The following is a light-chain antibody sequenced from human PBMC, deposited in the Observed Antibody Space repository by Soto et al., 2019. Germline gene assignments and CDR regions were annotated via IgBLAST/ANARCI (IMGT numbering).Light chain of an antibody. CDR1: SSDVGSYNR. V-gene: IGLV2-18*02. Sequence: QSVLTQPPSVSGSPGPSVTISCSGTSSDVGSYNRVSWYQQAPGTAPKVMIYEVSNRPSGVPDRFSGSKSGNTASLTISGLQPEDEADYYCYSSTSSNTYVSGTGTKVTVL. J-gene: IGLJ1*01. CDR2: EVS. CDR3: YSSTSSNTYV.